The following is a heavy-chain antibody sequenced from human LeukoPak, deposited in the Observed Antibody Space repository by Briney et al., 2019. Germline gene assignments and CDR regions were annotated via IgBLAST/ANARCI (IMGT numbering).Heavy chain of an antibody. D-gene: IGHD1-26*01. CDR3: ARVNDGYSGTYYYYYGVDV. CDR1: GFTFSSYS. Sequence: GGSLRLSCAASGFTFSSYSMNWVRQAPGKGLEWVSSISSSSSYIFYADSVKGRFTISRVNAKNSLYLQMNSLRAEDTAVYYCARVNDGYSGTYYYYYGVDVWGQGTTVTVSS. V-gene: IGHV3-21*01. CDR2: ISSSSSYI. J-gene: IGHJ6*02.